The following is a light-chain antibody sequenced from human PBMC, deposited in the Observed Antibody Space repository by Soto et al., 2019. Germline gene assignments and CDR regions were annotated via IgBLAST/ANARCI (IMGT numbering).Light chain of an antibody. J-gene: IGKJ5*01. V-gene: IGKV3-11*01. CDR3: QQRSNWPPLIT. CDR2: DAS. CDR1: QSVSSY. Sequence: VLTQSPATLSLSPGERATLSCRASQSVSSYLAWYQQKPGQAPRLLIYDASNRATGIPARFSGSGSGTDFTLTISSLEPEDFAVYYCQQRSNWPPLITFGQGTRLEIK.